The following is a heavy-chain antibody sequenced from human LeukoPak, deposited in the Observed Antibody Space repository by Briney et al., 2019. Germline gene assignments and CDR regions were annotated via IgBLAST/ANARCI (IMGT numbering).Heavy chain of an antibody. CDR3: AREIAAAGTFGY. V-gene: IGHV3-21*01. CDR1: GFTFSSYS. D-gene: IGHD6-13*01. J-gene: IGHJ4*02. CDR2: ISSSSSYI. Sequence: RGSLRLSCAASGFTFSSYSMNWVRQAPGKGLEWVSSISSSSSYIYYADSVKGRFTISRDNAKNSLYLQMNSLRAEDTAVYYCAREIAAAGTFGYWGQGTLVTVSS.